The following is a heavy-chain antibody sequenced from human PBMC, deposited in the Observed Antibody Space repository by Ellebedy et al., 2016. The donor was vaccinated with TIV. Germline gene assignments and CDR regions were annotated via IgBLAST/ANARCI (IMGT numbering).Heavy chain of an antibody. CDR1: GFTFSSYA. Sequence: GESLKISXAASGFTFSSYAMSWVRQAPGKGLEWISAISGSGGSTYYADSVKGRFTISRDNSKNTLYLQMNSLRAEDTAVYYCAKTGGAFDIWGQGTMVTVSS. CDR3: AKTGGAFDI. J-gene: IGHJ3*02. CDR2: ISGSGGST. D-gene: IGHD1-14*01. V-gene: IGHV3-23*01.